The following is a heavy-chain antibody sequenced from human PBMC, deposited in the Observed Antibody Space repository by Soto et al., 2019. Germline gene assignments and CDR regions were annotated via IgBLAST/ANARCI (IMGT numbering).Heavy chain of an antibody. CDR2: IYYSGST. Sequence: SETLSLTCTVSGGSISSGGYYWSWIRQHPGKGLEWIGYIYYSGSTYYNPSLKSRVTVSVDTSKNQFSLKLSSVTAADTAVYYCARDSSGGMVPDYWGQGTLVTVSS. CDR3: ARDSSGGMVPDY. J-gene: IGHJ4*02. V-gene: IGHV4-31*03. CDR1: GGSISSGGYY. D-gene: IGHD3-10*01.